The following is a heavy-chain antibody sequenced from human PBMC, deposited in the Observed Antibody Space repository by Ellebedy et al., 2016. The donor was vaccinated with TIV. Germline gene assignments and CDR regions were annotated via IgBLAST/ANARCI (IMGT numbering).Heavy chain of an antibody. CDR2: INSDGSST. J-gene: IGHJ3*02. CDR1: GFTFSSYW. V-gene: IGHV3-74*01. CDR3: ARGGEVAVAGTGTGFDI. D-gene: IGHD6-19*01. Sequence: GGSLRLSCAASGFTFSSYWMHWVRQAPGKGLVWVSRINSDGSSTSYADSVKGRFTISRDNSKNTLYLQMNSLRAEDTAVYYCARGGEVAVAGTGTGFDIWGQGTMVTVSS.